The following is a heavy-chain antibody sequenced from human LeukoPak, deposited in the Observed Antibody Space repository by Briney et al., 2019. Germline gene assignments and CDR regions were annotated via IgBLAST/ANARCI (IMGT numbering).Heavy chain of an antibody. J-gene: IGHJ4*02. CDR2: IYYSGSS. CDR1: GGSMSSYY. CDR3: ARGARAGYNLDPFDY. D-gene: IGHD5-24*01. Sequence: PSETLSLTCTVSGGSMSSYYWSWIRQPPGKGLEWMGYIYYSGSSKYNPSLKSRVTISVDTSKNQFSLKLSSVTAADTAVYYCARGARAGYNLDPFDYWGQGTLVTVSS. V-gene: IGHV4-59*08.